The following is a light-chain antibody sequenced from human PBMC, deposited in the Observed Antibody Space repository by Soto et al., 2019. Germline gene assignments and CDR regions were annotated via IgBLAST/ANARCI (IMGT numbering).Light chain of an antibody. CDR2: EGS. V-gene: IGLV2-23*01. CDR1: SSDVGSYKF. Sequence: QSALTQPASVSGSPGQSITISCTGTSSDVGSYKFVSWYQQHPGKAPKLMIYEGSKRPSGVSNRFSGSKSGNTASLTISGLQAEDEAEYYCCSYAGSSTLVFGGGTKLTVL. CDR3: CSYAGSSTLV. J-gene: IGLJ2*01.